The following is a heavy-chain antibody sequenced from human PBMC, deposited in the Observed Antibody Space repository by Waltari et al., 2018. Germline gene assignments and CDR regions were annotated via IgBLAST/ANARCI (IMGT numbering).Heavy chain of an antibody. CDR2: IYYSGST. V-gene: IGHV4-39*07. CDR3: ARGMYSGSYSQGGDAFDI. Sequence: QLQLQESGPGLVKPSETLSLTCTVSGGSISSSSYYWGWIRQPPGKGLEWIGSIYYSGSTYYNPSLKSRVTISVDTSKNQFSLKLSSVTAADTAVYYCARGMYSGSYSQGGDAFDIWGQGTMVTVSS. J-gene: IGHJ3*02. CDR1: GGSISSSSYY. D-gene: IGHD1-26*01.